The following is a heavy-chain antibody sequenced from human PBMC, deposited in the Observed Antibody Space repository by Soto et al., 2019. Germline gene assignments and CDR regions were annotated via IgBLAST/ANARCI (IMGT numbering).Heavy chain of an antibody. V-gene: IGHV3-23*01. CDR2: ISSNAANT. D-gene: IGHD6-25*01. CDR1: GFTFSSYA. Sequence: PGGSLRLSCAASGFTFSSYAMTWVRQAPGKGLVWVSSISSNAANTFYADSVKGRFDISKDNSKNMLYLQMNSLRADDTAVYYCASLDYSSGRYWGRGTLVTVSS. J-gene: IGHJ4*02. CDR3: ASLDYSSGRY.